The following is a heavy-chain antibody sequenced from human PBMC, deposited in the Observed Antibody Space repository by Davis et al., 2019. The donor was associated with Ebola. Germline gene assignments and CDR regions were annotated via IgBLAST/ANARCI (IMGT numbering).Heavy chain of an antibody. Sequence: ASVKVSCKASGYTFTSYAMHWVRQAPGQRLEWMGWINAGNGNTKYSQKFQGRVTITRDTSESTAYMELSSLRSEDTAVYYCARVTVVTSIPDYWGQGTLVTVSS. CDR3: ARVTVVTSIPDY. D-gene: IGHD4-23*01. V-gene: IGHV1-3*01. CDR1: GYTFTSYA. J-gene: IGHJ4*02. CDR2: INAGNGNT.